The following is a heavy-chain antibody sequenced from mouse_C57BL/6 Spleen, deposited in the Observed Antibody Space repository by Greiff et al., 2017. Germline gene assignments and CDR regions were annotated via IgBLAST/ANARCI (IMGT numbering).Heavy chain of an antibody. CDR1: GYTFTDYE. Sequence: VQLQQSGAELVRPGASVTLSCKASGYTFTDYEMHWVKQTPVHGLEWIGAIDPETGGTAYNQKFKGKAILTADKSSSTAYMELRSLTSEDSAVYYCTRGRWGEAWFAYWGQGTLVTVSA. D-gene: IGHD1-1*02. CDR2: IDPETGGT. CDR3: TRGRWGEAWFAY. V-gene: IGHV1-15*01. J-gene: IGHJ3*01.